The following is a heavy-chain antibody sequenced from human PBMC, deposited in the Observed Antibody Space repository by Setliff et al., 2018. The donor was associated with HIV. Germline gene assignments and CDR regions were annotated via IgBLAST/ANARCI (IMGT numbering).Heavy chain of an antibody. J-gene: IGHJ4*02. CDR1: GGTFSSYA. CDR3: ARDYYYESSGYRYFDY. V-gene: IGHV1-69*10. Sequence: SVKVSCKASGGTFSSYAISWVRQAPGQGLEWMGGIIPILGIANYAQKFQGRVTITADKSTSTAYMELSSLRSEDTAVYYCARDYYYESSGYRYFDYWGQGALVTVSS. CDR2: IIPILGIA. D-gene: IGHD3-22*01.